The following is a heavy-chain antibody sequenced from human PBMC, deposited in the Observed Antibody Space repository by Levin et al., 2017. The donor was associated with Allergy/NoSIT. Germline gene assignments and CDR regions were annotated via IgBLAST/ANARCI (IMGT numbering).Heavy chain of an antibody. V-gene: IGHV4-31*03. CDR3: ARTNYGSGSALWY. D-gene: IGHD3-10*01. J-gene: IGHJ4*02. CDR1: GGSISSGGYY. CDR2: IYYSGST. Sequence: LRLSCTVSGGSISSGGYYWSWIRQHPGKGLEWIGYIYYSGSTYYNPSLKSRVTISVDTSKNQFSVKLSSVTAADTAVYYCARTNYGSGSALWYWGQGTLVTVSS.